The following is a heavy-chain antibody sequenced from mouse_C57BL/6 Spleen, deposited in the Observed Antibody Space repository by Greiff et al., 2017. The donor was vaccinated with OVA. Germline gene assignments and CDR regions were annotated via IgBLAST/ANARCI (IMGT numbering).Heavy chain of an antibody. CDR3: ARGGGNYFDG. V-gene: IGHV5-17*01. D-gene: IGHD1-1*02. J-gene: IGHJ2*01. CDR1: GFTFSDYG. CDR2: ISRGSSTI. Sequence: EVKLVESGGGLVKPGGSLKLSCAASGFTFSDYGMHWVRQGPEKGLEWVAYISRGSSTIYYADKVKGGVTFSRDNAKSTLYLQMTSLRSEDTAMYYCARGGGNYFDGWGNGPTLTASS.